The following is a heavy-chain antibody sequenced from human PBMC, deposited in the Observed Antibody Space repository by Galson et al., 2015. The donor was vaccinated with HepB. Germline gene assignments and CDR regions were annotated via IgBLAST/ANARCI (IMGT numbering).Heavy chain of an antibody. D-gene: IGHD5-12*01. Sequence: SVKVSCKASGGTFSSYAISWVRQAPGQGLEWMGGIIPIFGTANYAQKFQGRVTITADKSTSTVYMELSSLRSEDTAVYYCARARSLGYSGYDLYYYYGMDVWGQGTTVTVSS. CDR1: GGTFSSYA. V-gene: IGHV1-69*06. CDR2: IIPIFGTA. CDR3: ARARSLGYSGYDLYYYYGMDV. J-gene: IGHJ6*02.